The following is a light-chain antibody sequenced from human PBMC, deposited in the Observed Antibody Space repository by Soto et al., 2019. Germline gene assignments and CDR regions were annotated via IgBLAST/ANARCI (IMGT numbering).Light chain of an antibody. CDR1: QSVSSTY. CDR2: DAS. J-gene: IGKJ4*01. V-gene: IGKV3D-15*01. Sequence: EIVMTQAPAALSASPGERATFSCRASQSVSSTYLGWYQQKPGQPPRXXIYDASTRATGFPARFSGSGSGTELTLTISSLQSEDFEVYYCQQYNNWPLTFGGGTKVDIK. CDR3: QQYNNWPLT.